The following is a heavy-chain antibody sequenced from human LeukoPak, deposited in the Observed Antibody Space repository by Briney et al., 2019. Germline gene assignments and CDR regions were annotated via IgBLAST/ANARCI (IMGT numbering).Heavy chain of an antibody. J-gene: IGHJ4*02. V-gene: IGHV1-69*13. CDR3: ARDLRGIDTFDY. CDR2: IIPIFGTA. CDR1: GYTFTGYY. Sequence: SVKVSCKASGYTFTGYYMHWVRQAPGQGLEWMGWIIPIFGTANYAQKFQGRVTITADESTSTAYMELSSLRSEDTAVYYCARDLRGIDTFDYWGQGTLVTVSS. D-gene: IGHD5-12*01.